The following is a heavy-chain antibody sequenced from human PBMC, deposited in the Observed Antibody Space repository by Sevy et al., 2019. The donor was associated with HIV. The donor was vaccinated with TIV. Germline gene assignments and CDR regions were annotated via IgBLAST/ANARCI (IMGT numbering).Heavy chain of an antibody. CDR2: MNPNNGNT. V-gene: IGHV1-8*01. D-gene: IGHD3-3*01. CDR3: ARARLDYEFWSGSYFSRAPWGYKYYAMDV. J-gene: IGHJ6*02. Sequence: ASVKVSCKAAGYSFTNFDINWVRQATGQGLEWMGWMNPNNGNTHYAQKFQGRVTMTRRSSANTAYMELSSLTSEDTAIYYCARARLDYEFWSGSYFSRAPWGYKYYAMDVWGQGTTVTVSS. CDR1: GYSFTNFD.